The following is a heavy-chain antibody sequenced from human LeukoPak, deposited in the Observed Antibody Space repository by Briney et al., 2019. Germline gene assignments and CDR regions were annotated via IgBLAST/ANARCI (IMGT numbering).Heavy chain of an antibody. D-gene: IGHD6-6*01. V-gene: IGHV3-21*01. CDR1: GFTFSSYS. J-gene: IGHJ4*02. CDR3: ARGLAARLDQ. Sequence: GGSLRLSCAASGFTFSSYSMNWVRQAPGKGLEWVSSISSSAAYIFYADSLKGRFTISRDNAKNSLYLQMNSLRAEDTAVYYCARGLAARLDQWGQGTLVTVSS. CDR2: ISSSAAYI.